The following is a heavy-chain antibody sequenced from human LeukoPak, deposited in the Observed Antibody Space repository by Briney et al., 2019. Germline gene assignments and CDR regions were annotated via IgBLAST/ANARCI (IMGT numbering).Heavy chain of an antibody. J-gene: IGHJ4*02. Sequence: GGSLRLSCAASGFTFSNYAMSLVRQAPGKGLEWVSVISGDGDTTNFADSVKGRFTLSRDNSQKMLYLQMKSLRSEDTAIHYCAKVQTWGGLAVTGTLDYWGQGALVTVSS. CDR3: AKVQTWGGLAVTGTLDY. CDR1: GFTFSNYA. CDR2: ISGDGDTT. V-gene: IGHV3-23*01. D-gene: IGHD6-19*01.